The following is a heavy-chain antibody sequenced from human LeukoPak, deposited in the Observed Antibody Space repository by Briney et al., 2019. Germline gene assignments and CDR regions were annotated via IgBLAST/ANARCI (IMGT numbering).Heavy chain of an antibody. CDR2: INPNSGAT. V-gene: IGHV1-2*02. D-gene: IGHD3-22*01. CDR3: ARGSRAVIVVIGSNYFDS. J-gene: IGHJ4*02. CDR1: GYTFTDYF. Sequence: ASVKVSCKASGYTFTDYFMHWVRQAPGQGLEWMGWINPNSGATKFAQKFQGRVTMTRDKSISTAYMELSRLRSDDTPVYYCARGSRAVIVVIGSNYFDSWGQGTLVTVSS.